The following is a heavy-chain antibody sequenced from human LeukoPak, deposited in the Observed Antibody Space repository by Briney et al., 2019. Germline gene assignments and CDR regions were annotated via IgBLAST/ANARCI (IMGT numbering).Heavy chain of an antibody. Sequence: ASVKVSCKASGGTFSSYAISWVRQAPGQGLEWMGGIIPIFGTANYARKFQGRVTITADESTSTAYMELSSLRSEDTAVYYCARGRPHGNDYWGQGTLVTVSS. V-gene: IGHV1-69*13. CDR3: ARGRPHGNDY. CDR1: GGTFSSYA. CDR2: IIPIFGTA. J-gene: IGHJ4*02. D-gene: IGHD4-23*01.